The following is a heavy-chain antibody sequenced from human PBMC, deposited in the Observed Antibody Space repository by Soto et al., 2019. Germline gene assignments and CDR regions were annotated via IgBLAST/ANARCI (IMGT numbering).Heavy chain of an antibody. CDR2: IYHSGST. CDR1: GGSISSGGYS. Sequence: PSATLSLTCAVSGGSISSGGYSWSWIRQPPGKGLEWIRYIYHSGSTYYNPSLKSRVTISVDRSKNQFSLKLSSVTAADTAVYYCARVRSRGYFFDYWGQGTLVTVSS. J-gene: IGHJ4*02. D-gene: IGHD3-22*01. CDR3: ARVRSRGYFFDY. V-gene: IGHV4-30-2*01.